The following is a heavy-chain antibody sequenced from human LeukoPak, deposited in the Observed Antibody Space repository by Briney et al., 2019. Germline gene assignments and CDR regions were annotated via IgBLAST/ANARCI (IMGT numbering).Heavy chain of an antibody. J-gene: IGHJ4*02. CDR1: GYSFTGYY. CDR2: INPNSGGT. V-gene: IGHV1-2*02. D-gene: IGHD3-16*01. CDR3: ARDMNTNFDY. Sequence: GASVKVSCKASGYSFTGYYLHWVRQAPGQGLEWMGWINPNSGGTNYAQSPHGRVTMARDTSISTAYLELSRLRSDDTAMYFCARDMNTNFDYWGQGTLVTVSS.